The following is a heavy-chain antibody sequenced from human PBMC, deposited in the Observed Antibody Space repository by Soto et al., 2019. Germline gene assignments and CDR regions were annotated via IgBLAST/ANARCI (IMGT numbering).Heavy chain of an antibody. V-gene: IGHV1-18*01. D-gene: IGHD2-21*02. CDR1: GYTFTSYG. Sequence: GASVKVSCKTSGYTFTSYGISWVRQAPGQGLEWMGWISAYNGNTNYAQKLQGRVTMTTDTSTSTAYMELRSLRSDDTAVYYCARDCGGDCSHPYNWFDPWGQGTLVTVSS. CDR2: ISAYNGNT. J-gene: IGHJ5*02. CDR3: ARDCGGDCSHPYNWFDP.